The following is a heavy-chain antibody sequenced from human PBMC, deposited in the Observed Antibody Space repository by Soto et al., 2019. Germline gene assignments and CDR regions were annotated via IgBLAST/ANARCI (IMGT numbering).Heavy chain of an antibody. CDR2: IYYSGST. J-gene: IGHJ4*02. CDR1: GGSISTGGYY. V-gene: IGHV4-31*03. Sequence: QVQLQESGPGLVKPSQTLSLTCTVSGGSISTGGYYWTWIRQHPGKGLEWIGYIYYSGSTYSNPSLKSRVTMSVDTSKNQFSLKLSSVTAADTAVYYCARGLSVTLFDNWGQGTLVTVSS. CDR3: ARGLSVTLFDN. D-gene: IGHD4-17*01.